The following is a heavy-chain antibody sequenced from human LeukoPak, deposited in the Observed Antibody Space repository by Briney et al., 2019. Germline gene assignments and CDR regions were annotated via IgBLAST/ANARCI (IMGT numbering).Heavy chain of an antibody. J-gene: IGHJ6*02. V-gene: IGHV3-30-3*01. CDR1: GFTFSSYA. Sequence: GGSLRLSRAASGFTFSSYAMHWVRQAPGKGLEWVAVISYDGSNKYYADSVKGRFTISRDNSKNTLYLQMNSLRAEDTAVYYCARDGPYSSSSPSYYYGMDVWGQGTTVTVSS. CDR3: ARDGPYSSSSPSYYYGMDV. CDR2: ISYDGSNK. D-gene: IGHD6-6*01.